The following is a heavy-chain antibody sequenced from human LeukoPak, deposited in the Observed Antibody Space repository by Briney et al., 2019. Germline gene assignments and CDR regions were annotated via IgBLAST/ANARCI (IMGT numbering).Heavy chain of an antibody. CDR3: LGGPNFDY. J-gene: IGHJ4*02. V-gene: IGHV3-30*07. CDR2: ISKDGGIT. CDR1: GFTFSSYD. Sequence: GRSLRLSCAASGFTFSSYDMHWVRQAPGKGLEWVAAISKDGGITVYTESVKGRFTISRDNSKNTLYLQMNSLRAEDTAVYYCLGGPNFDYWGQGALVTVSS.